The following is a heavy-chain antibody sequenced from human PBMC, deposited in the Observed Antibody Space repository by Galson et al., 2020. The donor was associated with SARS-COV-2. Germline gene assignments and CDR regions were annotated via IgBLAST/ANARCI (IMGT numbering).Heavy chain of an antibody. D-gene: IGHD3-3*01. Sequence: ASVTVSCKASGYTFTSYDINWVRPATGQGLEWMGWMNPNSGNTGYAQKFQGRVTMTRNTSISTAYMELSSLRSEDTAVYYCARPPYYDFWSGYYYGMDVWGQGTTVTVSS. CDR3: ARPPYYDFWSGYYYGMDV. V-gene: IGHV1-8*01. CDR2: MNPNSGNT. J-gene: IGHJ6*02. CDR1: GYTFTSYD.